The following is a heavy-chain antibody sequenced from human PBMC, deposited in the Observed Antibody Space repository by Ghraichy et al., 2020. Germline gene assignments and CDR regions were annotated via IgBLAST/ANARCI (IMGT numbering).Heavy chain of an antibody. D-gene: IGHD2-15*01. J-gene: IGHJ4*02. CDR3: ARRGYCSGGSCSNPSDY. V-gene: IGHV4-39*01. Sequence: SETLSLTCTVSGGSISRSSYFWVWIRQPPGKGLEWIGNIYYSGSTYYNPSLKSRVTISVDTSNNQFSLKLSSVTAADTAVYYCARRGYCSGGSCSNPSDYWGQGTLVTVSS. CDR2: IYYSGST. CDR1: GGSISRSSYF.